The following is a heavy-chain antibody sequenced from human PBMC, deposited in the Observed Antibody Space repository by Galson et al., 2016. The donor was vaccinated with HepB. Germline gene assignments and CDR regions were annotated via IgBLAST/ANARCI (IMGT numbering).Heavy chain of an antibody. CDR1: GFTFSDWD. CDR2: ISKTGDTT. Sequence: SLRLSCAASGFTFSDWDFHWVRQAPGKGLDWVAVISKTGDTTFYGDSVKGRFTISRDNSENTLHLQMNSLRAEDTAVYYCARDGEYYYGSGSYAETWGQGTLVTVSS. V-gene: IGHV3-30*14. D-gene: IGHD3-10*01. J-gene: IGHJ5*02. CDR3: ARDGEYYYGSGSYAET.